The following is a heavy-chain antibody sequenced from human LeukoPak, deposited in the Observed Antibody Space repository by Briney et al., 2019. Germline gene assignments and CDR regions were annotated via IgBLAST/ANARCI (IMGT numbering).Heavy chain of an antibody. Sequence: SSETLSLTCAVSGGSFSGYYWTWIRQPPGKGLEWIGEINHSGSANYNPSLKSRVTISLDTSKNQFSLKLSSVTAADTAVYYCASLGGLGYWGQGTLVTVSS. CDR2: INHSGSA. D-gene: IGHD3-10*01. J-gene: IGHJ4*02. V-gene: IGHV4-34*01. CDR1: GGSFSGYY. CDR3: ASLGGLGY.